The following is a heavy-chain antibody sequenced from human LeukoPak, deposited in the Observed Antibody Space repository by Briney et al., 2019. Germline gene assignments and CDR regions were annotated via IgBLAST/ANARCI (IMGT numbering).Heavy chain of an antibody. J-gene: IGHJ3*02. Sequence: GRSLRLSCAASGYTFSDYYMSWIRQAPGKGLEWVSYISSSGSTIYYADSVKGRFTISRDNAKNSLYLQMNSLRAEDTAVYYCARGYSGWYLHDALDIWGQGTTVTVSS. CDR1: GYTFSDYY. CDR2: ISSSGSTI. V-gene: IGHV3-11*04. CDR3: ARGYSGWYLHDALDI. D-gene: IGHD6-19*01.